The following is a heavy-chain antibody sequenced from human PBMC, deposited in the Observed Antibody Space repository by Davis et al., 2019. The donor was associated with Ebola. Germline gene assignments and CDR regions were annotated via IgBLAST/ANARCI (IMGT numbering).Heavy chain of an antibody. V-gene: IGHV1-69*13. CDR3: ARGPFGSSTSCYLCPYYYYYYYMDV. CDR1: GGTFSSYA. Sequence: SVKVSCKASGGTFSSYAISWVRQAPGQGLEWMGGVIPIFGTANYAQKFQGRVTITADESTSTAYMELSSLRSEDTAVYYCARGPFGSSTSCYLCPYYYYYYYMDVWGKGTTVTVSS. CDR2: VIPIFGTA. D-gene: IGHD2-2*01. J-gene: IGHJ6*03.